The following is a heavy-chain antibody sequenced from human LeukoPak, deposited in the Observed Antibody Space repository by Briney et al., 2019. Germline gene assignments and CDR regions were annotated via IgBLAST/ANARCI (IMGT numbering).Heavy chain of an antibody. CDR1: GYALTELS. CDR2: VDPKDGET. V-gene: IGHV1-24*01. Sequence: VSVKVSCKVSGYALTELSIHWVRQAPGKGFEWMGGVDPKDGETIYAQNFQHRVTVTDDRYTDTSYMELSGLTSEDTALYYCAGDVLVSGGSYYHGFWGQGTLDTGSS. J-gene: IGHJ4*02. CDR3: AGDVLVSGGSYYHGF. D-gene: IGHD3-10*01.